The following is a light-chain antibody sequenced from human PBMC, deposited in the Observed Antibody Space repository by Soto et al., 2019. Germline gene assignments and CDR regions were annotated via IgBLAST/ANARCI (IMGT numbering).Light chain of an antibody. Sequence: QLVLTQPASVSGSPGQSITISCTGTTSDIGSYNLVSWYQQHPGKVPKIIIYEASKRPSGAPYRFSGSKSGNTASLTISGLQAEDEADYYCCSYAGSSTWVFGTGTKVTVL. CDR3: CSYAGSSTWV. V-gene: IGLV2-23*01. CDR1: TSDIGSYNL. CDR2: EAS. J-gene: IGLJ1*01.